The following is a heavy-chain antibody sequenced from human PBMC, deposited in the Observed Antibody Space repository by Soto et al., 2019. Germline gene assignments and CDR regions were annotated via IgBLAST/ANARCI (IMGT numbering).Heavy chain of an antibody. CDR3: ARGYYYDSSGLDY. J-gene: IGHJ4*02. Sequence: GGSLRLSCAASGFTFSSYGMHWVRQAPGKGLEWVAVIWYDGSNKYYADSVKGRFTISRDNSKNTLYLQMNSLRAEDTAVYYCARGYYYDSSGLDYWGQGTLVTVS. D-gene: IGHD3-22*01. CDR1: GFTFSSYG. V-gene: IGHV3-33*01. CDR2: IWYDGSNK.